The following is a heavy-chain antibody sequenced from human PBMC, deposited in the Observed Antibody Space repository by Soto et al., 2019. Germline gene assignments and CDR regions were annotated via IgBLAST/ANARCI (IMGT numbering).Heavy chain of an antibody. CDR3: AKSRNYYGSGSYFRYYYYGMDV. D-gene: IGHD3-10*01. V-gene: IGHV3-23*01. CDR2: ISGSGGST. CDR1: GFTFSSYA. J-gene: IGHJ6*02. Sequence: LRLSCAASGFTFSSYAMSWVRQATGKGLEWVSAISGSGGSTYYADSVKGRFTISRDNSKNTLYLQMKSLRAEDTAVYYCAKSRNYYGSGSYFRYYYYGMDVWGQGTTVTVSS.